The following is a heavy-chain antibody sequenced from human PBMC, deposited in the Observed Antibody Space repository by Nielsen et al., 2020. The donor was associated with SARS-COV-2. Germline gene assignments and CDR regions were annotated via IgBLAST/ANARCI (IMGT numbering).Heavy chain of an antibody. CDR3: ARDPEGLFWYFDL. CDR1: GFTFSNFP. D-gene: IGHD3-3*01. V-gene: IGHV3-23*01. J-gene: IGHJ2*01. Sequence: GGSLRLSCAASGFTFSNFPMSWVRQAPGTGLDWVSTISGSGGSTHYADSVKGRFTISRDKSKNTLYLQMNSLRAEDTAVYYCARDPEGLFWYFDLWGRGTLVTVSS. CDR2: ISGSGGST.